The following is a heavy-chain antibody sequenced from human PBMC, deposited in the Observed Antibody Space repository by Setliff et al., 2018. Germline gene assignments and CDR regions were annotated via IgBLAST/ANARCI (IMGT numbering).Heavy chain of an antibody. V-gene: IGHV3-48*04. Sequence: GSLRLSCVISGFTFSSYSMNWVRQAPGKGLEWVSYISGGSSTIYYADSVKGRFTISRDNAKNSLYLQMNSLRAEDTAMYYCARGNSSGRAGFDYWGQGTLVTVSS. CDR2: ISGGSSTI. CDR3: ARGNSSGRAGFDY. CDR1: GFTFSSYS. J-gene: IGHJ4*02. D-gene: IGHD6-19*01.